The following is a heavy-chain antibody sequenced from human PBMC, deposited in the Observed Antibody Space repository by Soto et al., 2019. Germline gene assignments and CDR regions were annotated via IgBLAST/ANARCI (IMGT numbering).Heavy chain of an antibody. J-gene: IGHJ5*02. V-gene: IGHV4-34*01. CDR2: INHSGST. CDR1: GGSFSGYY. Sequence: QVQLQQWGAGLLKPSETLSLTCAVYGGSFSGYYWSWIRQPPGKGLEWIGEINHSGSTNYNPSLKSRVTISVDTSKNQFSLKLSSVTAADTAVYYCARVGWCSGGSCNNWFDPWGQGNLVTVS. CDR3: ARVGWCSGGSCNNWFDP. D-gene: IGHD2-15*01.